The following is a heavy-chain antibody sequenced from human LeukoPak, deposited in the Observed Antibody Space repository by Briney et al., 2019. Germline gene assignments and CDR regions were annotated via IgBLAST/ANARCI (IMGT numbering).Heavy chain of an antibody. CDR2: IDTTSYT. J-gene: IGHJ4*02. D-gene: IGHD3-10*01. CDR1: GFIFSSYS. V-gene: IGHV3-21*01. CDR3: ATEGRGVHFDS. Sequence: GGSLRLSCAASGFIFSSYSMNWVRQAPGKGLEWVASIDTTSYTYHADSVKGRFTISRDNAKVSLFLQMNSLRPEDTAVYFCATEGRGVHFDSWGQGTLVTVSS.